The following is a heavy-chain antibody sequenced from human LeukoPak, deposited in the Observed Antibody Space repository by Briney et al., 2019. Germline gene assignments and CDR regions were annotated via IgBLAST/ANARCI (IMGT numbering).Heavy chain of an antibody. CDR2: ISGSGGST. CDR1: GFTVSSNY. D-gene: IGHD6-19*01. Sequence: PGGSLRLSCAASGFTVSSNYMSWVRQAPGKGLEWVSAISGSGGSTYYADSVKGRFTISRDNSKNTLYLQMNSLRAEDTAVYYCAKYRTYSSGWYRPYYFDYWGQGTLVTVSS. CDR3: AKYRTYSSGWYRPYYFDY. V-gene: IGHV3-23*01. J-gene: IGHJ4*02.